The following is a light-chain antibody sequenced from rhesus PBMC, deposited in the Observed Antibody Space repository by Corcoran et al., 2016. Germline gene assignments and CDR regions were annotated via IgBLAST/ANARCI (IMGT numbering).Light chain of an antibody. CDR2: QAS. CDR3: QQHHTTPRT. Sequence: DIQMTQFPSSLSASVGDRVTITCRASQDSSKWIAWYQQKPGKAPKLLIYQASTLQSGVPSRVSGGGTGTEFPLTISRLQPEDFATYYCQQHHTTPRTFGLGTKVEIK. J-gene: IGKJ1*01. V-gene: IGKV1-21*01. CDR1: QDSSKW.